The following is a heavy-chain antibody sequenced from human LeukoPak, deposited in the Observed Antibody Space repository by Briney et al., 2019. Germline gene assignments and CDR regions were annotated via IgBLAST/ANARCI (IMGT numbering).Heavy chain of an antibody. CDR1: GFTFSSYG. J-gene: IGHJ4*02. V-gene: IGHV3-33*01. Sequence: GGSLRLSCAASGFTFSSYGMHWVRQAPGKGLEWVAVIWYDGSNKYYADSVKGRFTISRDNSKNTLYLQMNSLRAEDTALYHCARGDNWAPYDYWGQGTLVTVSS. CDR2: IWYDGSNK. CDR3: ARGDNWAPYDY. D-gene: IGHD1-1*01.